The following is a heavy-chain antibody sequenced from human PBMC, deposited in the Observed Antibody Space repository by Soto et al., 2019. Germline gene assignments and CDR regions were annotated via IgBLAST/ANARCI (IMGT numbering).Heavy chain of an antibody. V-gene: IGHV4-59*01. CDR3: ARGGSCSGGSCYPGSVSNYGMDV. CDR1: GGSISSYY. CDR2: IYYSGST. D-gene: IGHD2-15*01. Sequence: SETLSLTCTVSGGSISSYYWSWIRQPPVKGLEWIGYIYYSGSTNYNPSLKSRVTISVDTSKNQFSLKLSSVTAADTAVYYCARGGSCSGGSCYPGSVSNYGMDVWGQGTTVTVSS. J-gene: IGHJ6*02.